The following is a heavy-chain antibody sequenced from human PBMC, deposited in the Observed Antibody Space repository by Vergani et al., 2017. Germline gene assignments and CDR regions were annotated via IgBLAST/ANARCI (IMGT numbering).Heavy chain of an antibody. CDR2: IYPVDSGT. D-gene: IGHD2-2*01. CDR1: GYTFTNYW. V-gene: IGHV5-51*03. J-gene: IGHJ4*02. CDR3: VRQYQLLNVDL. Sequence: EVQLVQSEVEVKKPGESLRISCKASGYTFTNYWIGWVRQLPGKGLEWMGIIYPVDSGTKYNPAFRGQVTISADKSITTAYVQWTSLRASDTGMYYCVRQYQLLNVDLWGGGTLVAVSS.